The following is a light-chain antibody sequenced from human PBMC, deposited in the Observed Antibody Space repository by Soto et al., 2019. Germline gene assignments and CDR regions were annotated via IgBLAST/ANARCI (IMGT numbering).Light chain of an antibody. CDR1: QSVTNY. J-gene: IGKJ1*01. V-gene: IGKV3-11*01. CDR2: DAS. CDR3: QQRLNWPPG. Sequence: EIVLTQSPGTLSVSPGERATLSCRASQSVTNYIAWYQQRPGQAPRLLIYDASNRASGVPARFSGSGSGTDFTLTISDLEPADFGLYYCQQRLNWPPGFGQGTKVDI.